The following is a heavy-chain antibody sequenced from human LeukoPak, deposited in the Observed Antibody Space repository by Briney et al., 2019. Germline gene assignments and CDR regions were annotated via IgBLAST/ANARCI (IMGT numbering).Heavy chain of an antibody. D-gene: IGHD1-26*01. CDR1: GYALSELS. J-gene: IGHJ4*02. CDR3: ARDLYSGSYYFDY. CDR2: FDTEDAEK. Sequence: ASVKVSCKVSGYALSELSMHWVRQAPGEGLEWMGGFDTEDAEKMYAQKFQGRVTMTEDTSTDTAYMELSSLRSDDTAVYYCARDLYSGSYYFDYWGQGTLVTVSS. V-gene: IGHV1-24*01.